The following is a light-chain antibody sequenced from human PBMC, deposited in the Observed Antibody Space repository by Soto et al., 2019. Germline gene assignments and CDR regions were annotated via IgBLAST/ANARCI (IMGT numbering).Light chain of an antibody. CDR1: QSIDRW. J-gene: IGKJ1*01. CDR3: QHYNSYGT. V-gene: IGKV1-5*01. Sequence: DIQMTQSPSTLPSSVGDRVTLTCRASQSIDRWLAWYQQRPGKAPKILIYHASNLETGVPSRFSGSGSGTEFTLTISSLQPDDFATYYCQHYNSYGTFGQGTKVDIK. CDR2: HAS.